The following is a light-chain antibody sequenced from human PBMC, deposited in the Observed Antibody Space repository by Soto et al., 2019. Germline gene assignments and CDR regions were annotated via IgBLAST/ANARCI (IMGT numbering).Light chain of an antibody. CDR2: DGS. V-gene: IGKV3-11*01. Sequence: EIVLTQSPATLSLSPGERATLSCRASQSVSGYLAWYQQKPGQAPRLLIYDGSHRAAGIPSRFSGSGSGTDFTLTISGLEPEDFAVYYCQQYVSSPGLTFGGGTKVEIK. CDR3: QQYVSSPGLT. CDR1: QSVSGY. J-gene: IGKJ4*01.